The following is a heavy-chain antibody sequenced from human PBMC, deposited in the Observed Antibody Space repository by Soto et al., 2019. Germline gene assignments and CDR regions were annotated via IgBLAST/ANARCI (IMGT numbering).Heavy chain of an antibody. CDR3: VKSRFSSSWTEVGYGMDV. J-gene: IGHJ6*02. Sequence: PGGSLRLSCSASGFTFSSYAMHWVRQALGKGLEYVSAISSNGGSTYYADSVKGRFTISRDNSKNTLYLQMSSLRAEDTAVYYCVKSRFSSSWTEVGYGMDVWGQGTTVTVSS. D-gene: IGHD6-13*01. V-gene: IGHV3-64D*08. CDR1: GFTFSSYA. CDR2: ISSNGGST.